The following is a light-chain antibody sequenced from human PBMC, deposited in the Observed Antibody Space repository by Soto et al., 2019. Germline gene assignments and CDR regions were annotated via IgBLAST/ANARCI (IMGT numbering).Light chain of an antibody. V-gene: IGKV3-20*01. CDR1: QSISNTY. J-gene: IGKJ1*01. CDR3: QQFGASPWT. Sequence: EIVLTQSPGTLSLSPGERATLSCRASQSISNTYLAWYQQKPGQAPRLLIYGTSSRATGIPDRFSGSGSGTDFTLTITILEPEDFAVYYCQQFGASPWTFGQGTKVEI. CDR2: GTS.